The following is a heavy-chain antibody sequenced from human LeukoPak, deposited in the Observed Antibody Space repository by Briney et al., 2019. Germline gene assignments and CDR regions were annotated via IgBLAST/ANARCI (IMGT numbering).Heavy chain of an antibody. J-gene: IGHJ5*02. CDR1: GGSISSYY. CDR3: ARVGGLRYFDWPVGWFDP. V-gene: IGHV4-4*07. D-gene: IGHD3-9*01. Sequence: PSETLSLTCTVSGGSISSYYWSWIRQPAGKGLEWIGRIYTSGSTNYNPSLKSRVTMSVDTSKNQFSLKLSSVTAADTAVYYCARVGGLRYFDWPVGWFDPWGQGTLVTVSS. CDR2: IYTSGST.